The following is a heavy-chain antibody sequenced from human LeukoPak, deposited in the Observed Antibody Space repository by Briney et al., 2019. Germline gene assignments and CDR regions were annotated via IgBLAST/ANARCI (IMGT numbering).Heavy chain of an antibody. CDR2: IYYSGST. J-gene: IGHJ4*02. Sequence: SETLSLTCTVSGGSISSYYWSWIRRPPGKGLEWIGYIYYSGSTNYNPSLRSRVTMSVDTSKNQFSLKLTSVTAADTAVYYCARGGNYGDYDGYFDYWGQGTLVTVSS. V-gene: IGHV4-59*08. CDR3: ARGGNYGDYDGYFDY. CDR1: GGSISSYY. D-gene: IGHD4-17*01.